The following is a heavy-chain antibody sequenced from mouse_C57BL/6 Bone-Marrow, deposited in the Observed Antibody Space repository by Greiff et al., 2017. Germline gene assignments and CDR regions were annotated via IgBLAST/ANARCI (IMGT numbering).Heavy chain of an antibody. V-gene: IGHV1-63*01. CDR3: ARSNWDVDFAS. CDR1: GYTFTNYG. D-gene: IGHD4-1*02. J-gene: IGHJ2*01. Sequence: QVQLQQSGAELVRPGTSVKMSCKASGYTFTNYGIGWAKQRPGHGLEWIGDIYPGGGYTNYNEKFKGKATLTADKSSSTAYMQFSSLTSEDSAIYYCARSNWDVDFASWGQGTTLTVSS. CDR2: IYPGGGYT.